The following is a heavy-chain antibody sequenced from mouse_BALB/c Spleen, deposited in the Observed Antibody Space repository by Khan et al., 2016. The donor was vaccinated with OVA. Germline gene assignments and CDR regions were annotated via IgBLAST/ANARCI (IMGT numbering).Heavy chain of an antibody. CDR3: AREGGGGDSQYFYAMDY. V-gene: IGHV2-6-7*01. CDR2: IWGDGST. CDR1: GFSLTDYG. Sequence: QVQLKESGPGLVAPSQSLSITCTVSGFSLTDYGVNWIRQPPGKGLEWLGMIWGDGSTDYNSALKSRLSISKDTSKSQTFLKMSSLQTDDTATYYCAREGGGGDSQYFYAMDYWGQGTSVTVSS. D-gene: IGHD2-12*01. J-gene: IGHJ4*01.